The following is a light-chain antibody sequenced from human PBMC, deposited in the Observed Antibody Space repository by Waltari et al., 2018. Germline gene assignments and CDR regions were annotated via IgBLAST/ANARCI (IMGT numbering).Light chain of an antibody. J-gene: IGLJ3*02. CDR2: KDT. CDR3: HSIDSRGTWV. V-gene: IGLV3-25*03. Sequence: SYELVQPPSVSVSPRQTAKITCSGDALAHQYAYWYQKKPSQAPILMIYKDTERPSWVPGRFSGSTSGTTVTLTISGVQAEDESEYYCHSIDSRGTWVFGGGTKLTVL. CDR1: ALAHQY.